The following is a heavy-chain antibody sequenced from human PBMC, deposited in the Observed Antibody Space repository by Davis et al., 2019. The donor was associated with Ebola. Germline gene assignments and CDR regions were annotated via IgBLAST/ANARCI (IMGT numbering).Heavy chain of an antibody. CDR1: GFTFSSYT. CDR3: ARDGGMMRTTYYYYYGMDV. Sequence: GESLKISCAASGFTFSSYTLHWVRQAPGKGLEWVAVISYDGDNNYHADSVQGRFTISRDNSKNTLYLQMNSLRAEDTAVYYCARDGGMMRTTYYYYYGMDVWGQGTTVTVSS. CDR2: ISYDGDNN. J-gene: IGHJ6*02. D-gene: IGHD1-1*01. V-gene: IGHV3-30*04.